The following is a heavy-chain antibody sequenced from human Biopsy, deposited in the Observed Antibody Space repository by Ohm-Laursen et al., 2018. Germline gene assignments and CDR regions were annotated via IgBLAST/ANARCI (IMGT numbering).Heavy chain of an antibody. CDR1: VVTLSGYG. CDR3: ATELLPPGVGGPWLDS. Sequence: SQRLSCAASVVTLSGYGLNWVRKAPGKGLEWVSSISANSSYIHYADSVMGRLTVSRENTKNSLYLQMNSLRAAYTAIYYCATELLPPGVGGPWLDSWGQGTPVTVSS. V-gene: IGHV3-21*06. CDR2: ISANSSYI. D-gene: IGHD3-10*01. J-gene: IGHJ5*01.